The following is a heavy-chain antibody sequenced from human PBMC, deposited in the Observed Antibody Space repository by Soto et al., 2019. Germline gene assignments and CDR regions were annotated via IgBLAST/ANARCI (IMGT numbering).Heavy chain of an antibody. CDR2: ISSSSSYI. J-gene: IGHJ4*02. D-gene: IGHD6-13*01. V-gene: IGHV3-11*05. Sequence: QVPLVESGGGLVKPGGSLRLSCAASGFTFSDYYMSWIHQAPGKGLEWLSYISSSSSYIHYADSVKGRFTISRDNAKNSLYLQMNRLRAEDTAVYYCAREGPGSSSWFVDSWGQGTLVTVSS. CDR1: GFTFSDYY. CDR3: AREGPGSSSWFVDS.